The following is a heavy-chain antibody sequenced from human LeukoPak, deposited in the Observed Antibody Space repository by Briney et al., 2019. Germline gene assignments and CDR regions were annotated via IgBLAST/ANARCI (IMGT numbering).Heavy chain of an antibody. Sequence: SVKVSCKASGGTFSSYAISWVRQAHGQGLEWMGRTIPIFGTANYAQKFQGKVTITTDESTSTAYMELSSLRSEDTAVYYCGRGLELGDEGYYFDYWGPGTLVTVSS. D-gene: IGHD1-7*01. CDR2: TIPIFGTA. V-gene: IGHV1-69*05. CDR1: GGTFSSYA. CDR3: GRGLELGDEGYYFDY. J-gene: IGHJ4*02.